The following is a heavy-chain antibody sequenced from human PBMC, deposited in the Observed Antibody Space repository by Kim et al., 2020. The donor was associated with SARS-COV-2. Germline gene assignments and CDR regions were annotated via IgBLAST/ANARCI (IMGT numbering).Heavy chain of an antibody. D-gene: IGHD3-10*01. CDR2: IYYSGRT. CDR1: GGSISSSSYY. CDR3: ARSFLWFGELLPPSWVSFYFDY. J-gene: IGHJ4*02. V-gene: IGHV4-39*01. Sequence: SETLSLTCTVSGGSISSSSYYWGWIRQPPGKGLEWIGSIYYSGRTYYNPSLKSRVTISVDTSKNQFSLKLSSVTAADTAVYYCARSFLWFGELLPPSWVSFYFDYWGQGTLVTVSS.